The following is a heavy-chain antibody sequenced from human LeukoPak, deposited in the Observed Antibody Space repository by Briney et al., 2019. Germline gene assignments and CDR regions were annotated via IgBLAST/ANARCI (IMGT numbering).Heavy chain of an antibody. V-gene: IGHV4-38-2*02. J-gene: IGHJ5*02. CDR2: IYHSGST. D-gene: IGHD3-16*01. Sequence: PSETLSLTCAVSGYSISSGYYWGWIRQPPGKGLEWIGSIYHSGSTYYNPPLKSRATISVDTSKNQFSLKLSSVTAADTAVYYCAREGGLNWFDPWGQGTLVTVSS. CDR1: GYSISSGYY. CDR3: AREGGLNWFDP.